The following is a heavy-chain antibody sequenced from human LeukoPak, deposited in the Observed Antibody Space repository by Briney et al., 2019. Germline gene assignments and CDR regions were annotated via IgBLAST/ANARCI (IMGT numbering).Heavy chain of an antibody. D-gene: IGHD2-21*01. CDR2: ISSDGINK. V-gene: IGHV3-30*04. CDR3: AREKSQPGPYSYYYLDV. Sequence: GGSLRLSCAASGFSLSNHNMHLVRQAPGKGLEWVAVISSDGINKYYADSVKGRFTISGDKSKNTLYLQKNSLRADDTAIYYCAREKSQPGPYSYYYLDVWGEGTAVTISS. CDR1: GFSLSNHN. J-gene: IGHJ6*03.